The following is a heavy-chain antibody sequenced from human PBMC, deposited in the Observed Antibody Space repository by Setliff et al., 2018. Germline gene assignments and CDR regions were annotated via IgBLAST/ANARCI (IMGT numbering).Heavy chain of an antibody. Sequence: LSLTCSVSGASVRNVNYYWGWIRQPPGKGLEWVGSIYYSGKTYSNPSFKSRVTMSVDKSKNQFSLKLASVTAADTGLYYCARIAYFDFWRGFGVGAFGLWGHGSVVTVSS. D-gene: IGHD3-3*01. CDR3: ARIAYFDFWRGFGVGAFGL. CDR1: GASVRNVNYY. V-gene: IGHV4-39*01. J-gene: IGHJ3*01. CDR2: IYYSGKT.